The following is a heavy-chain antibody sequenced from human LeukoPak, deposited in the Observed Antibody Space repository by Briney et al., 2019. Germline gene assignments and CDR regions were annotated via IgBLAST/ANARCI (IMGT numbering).Heavy chain of an antibody. D-gene: IGHD4-23*01. J-gene: IGHJ4*02. CDR1: GFTFSSNG. CDR3: AKDVRWSFDF. Sequence: GGSLRLSCAASGFTFSSNGMSWVRQAPGKGLEWVSVIGGSGGNLHYADSVKGRFTISRDNFKNTVYLQMNSLRAEDTATYYCAKDVRWSFDFWGQGTLVTVSS. V-gene: IGHV3-23*01. CDR2: IGGSGGNL.